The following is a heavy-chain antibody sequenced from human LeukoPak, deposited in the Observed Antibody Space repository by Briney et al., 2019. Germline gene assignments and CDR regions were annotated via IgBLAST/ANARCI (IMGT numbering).Heavy chain of an antibody. D-gene: IGHD6-19*01. CDR2: INHSGST. CDR3: ANIAVAGTNQFDY. V-gene: IGHV4-34*01. J-gene: IGHJ4*02. Sequence: SETLSLTCAVYGGSFSGYYWSWIRQPPGKGLEWIGEINHSGSTNYNPSLKSRVTISVDTSKNQFSLKLSSVTAADTAVYYCANIAVAGTNQFDYWGQGTLVTVSS. CDR1: GGSFSGYY.